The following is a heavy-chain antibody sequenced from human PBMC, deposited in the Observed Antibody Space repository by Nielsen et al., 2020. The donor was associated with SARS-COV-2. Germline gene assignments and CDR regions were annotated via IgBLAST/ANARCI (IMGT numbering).Heavy chain of an antibody. J-gene: IGHJ4*02. CDR2: INPNSGGT. Sequence: ASVKVSCKASGYTFTGYYMHWVRQAPGQGLEWMGWINPNSGGTNYAQKFQGWVTMTRDTSISTAYMELSRLRSDDTAVYYCARDRWEDSSGWGDLDYWGQGTLVTVSS. V-gene: IGHV1-2*04. D-gene: IGHD6-19*01. CDR3: ARDRWEDSSGWGDLDY. CDR1: GYTFTGYY.